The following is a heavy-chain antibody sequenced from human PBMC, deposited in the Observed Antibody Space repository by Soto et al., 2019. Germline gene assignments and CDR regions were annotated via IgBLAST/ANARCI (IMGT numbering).Heavy chain of an antibody. CDR1: GYSFTYKW. Sequence: PGEALKISCNGSGYSFTYKWISWVRQLHGKGLEWMGRIDPSDSYTNYSPSFQGHVTISADKSISTAYLQWSSLKASDTAMYYCARLEVVALNAFDIWGQGTMVTVS. V-gene: IGHV5-10-1*01. CDR3: ARLEVVALNAFDI. CDR2: IDPSDSYT. J-gene: IGHJ3*02. D-gene: IGHD2-15*01.